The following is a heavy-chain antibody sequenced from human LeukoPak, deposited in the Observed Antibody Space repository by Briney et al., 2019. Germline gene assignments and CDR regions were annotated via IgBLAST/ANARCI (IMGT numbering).Heavy chain of an antibody. CDR1: GGSISSYY. V-gene: IGHV4-59*08. Sequence: SETLSLTCTVSGGSISSYYWSWIRQPPGKGLEWIGYIYYSGSTNYNPSLKSRVTISVDTSKNQFSLKLSSVTAADTAVYYCARQGRNSEDAFDIWGQGTMVTVSS. D-gene: IGHD2-21*01. CDR3: ARQGRNSEDAFDI. CDR2: IYYSGST. J-gene: IGHJ3*02.